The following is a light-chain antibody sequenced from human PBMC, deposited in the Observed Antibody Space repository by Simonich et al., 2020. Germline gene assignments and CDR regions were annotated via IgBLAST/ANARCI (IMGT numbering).Light chain of an antibody. CDR3: CSYAGSSTVV. J-gene: IGLJ2*01. Sequence: QSALTQPASVSGSPGQSITLSCTGTSSDVGSYNLVSWYQQHPGKAPKPVIYEGSKRPSVVSNRFSGSKSGNTASLTISGLQAEDEADYYCCSYAGSSTVVFGGGTKLTVL. CDR2: EGS. CDR1: SSDVGSYNL. V-gene: IGLV2-23*01.